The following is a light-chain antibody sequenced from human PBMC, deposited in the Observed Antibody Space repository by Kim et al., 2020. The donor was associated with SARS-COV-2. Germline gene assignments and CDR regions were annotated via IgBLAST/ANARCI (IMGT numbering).Light chain of an antibody. CDR3: QTWGTGSRGV. CDR1: SGDRSYG. Sequence: VQPTRTPSSGDRSYGIAWHQQQPEKGPRYLMKLNSDGSHSKGDGIPDRFSGASSGAERYLTISSLQYEDEADYYCQTWGTGSRGVFGGGTQLTVL. V-gene: IGLV4-69*01. CDR2: LNSDGSH. J-gene: IGLJ2*01.